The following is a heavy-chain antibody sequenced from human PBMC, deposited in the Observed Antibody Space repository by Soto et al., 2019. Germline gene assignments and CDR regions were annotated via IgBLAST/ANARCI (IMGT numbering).Heavy chain of an antibody. CDR2: ITGSGGKT. CDR3: AKGVLSDYYGSGTYDY. CDR1: GFTFSDYA. V-gene: IGHV3-23*01. Sequence: EVQLLESGGGLIQPGGSLRLSCAASGFTFSDYAMTWVRQAPGKGLEWVSVITGSGGKTFYADYVKGRFSISRDTSKNTVYLEINSLGAEDTAVYYCAKGVLSDYYGSGTYDYWGQGTLVTVSS. J-gene: IGHJ4*02. D-gene: IGHD3-10*01.